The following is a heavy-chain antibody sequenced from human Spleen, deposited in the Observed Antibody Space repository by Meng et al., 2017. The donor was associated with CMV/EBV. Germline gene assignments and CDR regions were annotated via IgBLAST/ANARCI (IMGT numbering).Heavy chain of an antibody. CDR2: ISSSSSTI. V-gene: IGHV3-48*04. CDR1: GFTFSSYG. J-gene: IGHJ4*02. CDR3: ARGTRAAAGDY. D-gene: IGHD6-13*01. Sequence: GGSLRLSCAASGFTFSSYGMNWVRQAPGKGLEWVSYISSSSSTIYYADSVKGRFTISRDNAKNSLYLQMNSLRAEDTAVYYCARGTRAAAGDYWGQGTLVTVSS.